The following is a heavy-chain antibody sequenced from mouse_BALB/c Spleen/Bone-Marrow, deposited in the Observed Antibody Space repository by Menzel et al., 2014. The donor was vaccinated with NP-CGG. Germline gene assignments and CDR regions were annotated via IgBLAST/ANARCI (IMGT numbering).Heavy chain of an antibody. Sequence: VQLQQSGAELGMPGASVKMSCKASGYTFTDNWIYWVKQRPGQGLEWIGAIVTSDSYTNYNQKFMGKASLTVDASSSTAYMQVSSLTSDDSAVYYCARGGHDFSLDYWGQGTSVTVSS. V-gene: IGHV1-69*01. CDR3: ARGGHDFSLDY. CDR2: IVTSDSYT. J-gene: IGHJ4*01. CDR1: GYTFTDNW. D-gene: IGHD2-4*01.